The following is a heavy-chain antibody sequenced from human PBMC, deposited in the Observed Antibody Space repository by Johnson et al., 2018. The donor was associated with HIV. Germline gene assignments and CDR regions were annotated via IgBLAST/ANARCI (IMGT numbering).Heavy chain of an antibody. V-gene: IGHV3-30*18. CDR3: AKESKWESRTPHDFDI. CDR1: GLSFSSYG. J-gene: IGHJ3*02. D-gene: IGHD1-26*01. Sequence: VHLVESGGGVVQPGKSLTLSCVGSGLSFSSYGMHWVRQTPGKGLEWVAVVWFDGSHKYYVDSVKGRFTISRDNSKNTLYLQMKSLRAEDTAVYYCAKESKWESRTPHDFDIWGQGTMVTVSS. CDR2: VWFDGSHK.